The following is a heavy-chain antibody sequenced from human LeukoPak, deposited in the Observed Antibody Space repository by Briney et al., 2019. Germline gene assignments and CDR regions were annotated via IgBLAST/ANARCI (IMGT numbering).Heavy chain of an antibody. V-gene: IGHV3-33*01. CDR2: IWYDGSNK. Sequence: PGGSLRLSCAASGFTFSSYGMHWVRQAPGKGLEWVAVIWYDGSNKYYADSVKGRFTISRDNSKNTLYLQMNSLRAEDTAVYYCARDRYCSSTSCLYYFDYWGQGTLVTVSS. CDR1: GFTFSSYG. CDR3: ARDRYCSSTSCLYYFDY. D-gene: IGHD2-2*01. J-gene: IGHJ4*02.